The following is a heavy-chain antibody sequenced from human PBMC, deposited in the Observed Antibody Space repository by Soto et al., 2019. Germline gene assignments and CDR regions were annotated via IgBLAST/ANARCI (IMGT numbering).Heavy chain of an antibody. CDR3: ARNDIVVVPAAPDAFDI. D-gene: IGHD2-2*01. J-gene: IGHJ3*02. V-gene: IGHV5-51*01. CDR2: IYPGDSDT. CDR1: GYSFTSYW. Sequence: GESLKISCKGSGYSFTSYWIGWVRQMPGKGLEWMGIIYPGDSDTRYSPSFQGQVTISADKSISTAYLQWSSLKASDTAMYYCARNDIVVVPAAPDAFDIWGQGTMVTVSS.